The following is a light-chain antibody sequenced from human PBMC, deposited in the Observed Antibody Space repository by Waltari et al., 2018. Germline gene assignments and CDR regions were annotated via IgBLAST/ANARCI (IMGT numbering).Light chain of an antibody. CDR1: QSVSRS. CDR2: GAS. J-gene: IGKJ1*01. Sequence: EMVLTQSPGTLSLSPGERATLSCRARQSVSRSLAWYQQKPGQAPRLLIYGASSRATGVPDRFSGSGSGTNFRLTISRLEPEDFAVYYCQHYVRLPVSFGQGTKVEIK. CDR3: QHYVRLPVS. V-gene: IGKV3-20*01.